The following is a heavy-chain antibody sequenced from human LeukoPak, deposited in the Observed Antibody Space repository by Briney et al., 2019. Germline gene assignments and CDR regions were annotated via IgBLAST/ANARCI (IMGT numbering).Heavy chain of an antibody. D-gene: IGHD2-15*01. J-gene: IGHJ3*02. Sequence: GGSLRLSCAASGFTFSDYSMNWVRQAPGKGLEWVSSISSSSSYIFYADSVRGRFSISRDNAKNSLYLQMNSLRAEDTAVYYCAREGLAAASDIWGQGTMVSVSS. CDR3: AREGLAAASDI. V-gene: IGHV3-21*01. CDR1: GFTFSDYS. CDR2: ISSSSSYI.